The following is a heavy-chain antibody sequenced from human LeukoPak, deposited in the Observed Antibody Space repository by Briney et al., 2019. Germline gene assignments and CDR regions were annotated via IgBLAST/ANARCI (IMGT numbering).Heavy chain of an antibody. V-gene: IGHV3-15*01. Sequence: GGSLRLSCAASGLTFTNAWMTWVRQAPGKGLEWVGRIKTKTDGGTTDYAAPVKGRFIIPRDDSKNTLYLQINSLKTEDTAVYYCSTEGAYWGQGTLVTVSS. D-gene: IGHD3-16*01. CDR2: IKTKTDGGTT. CDR1: GLTFTNAW. CDR3: STEGAY. J-gene: IGHJ4*02.